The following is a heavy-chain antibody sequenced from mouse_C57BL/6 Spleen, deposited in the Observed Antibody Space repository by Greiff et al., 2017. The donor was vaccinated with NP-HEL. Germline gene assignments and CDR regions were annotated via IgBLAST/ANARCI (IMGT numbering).Heavy chain of an antibody. D-gene: IGHD2-3*01. CDR1: GYTFTEYT. CDR3: ARHVHDGYYLYYFDY. V-gene: IGHV1-62-2*01. CDR2: FYPGSGSI. J-gene: IGHJ2*01. Sequence: QVHVKQSGAELVKPGASVKLSCKASGYTFTEYTIHWVKQRSGQGLEWIGWFYPGSGSIKYNEKFKDKATLTADKSSSTVYMELSRLTSEDSAVYFCARHVHDGYYLYYFDYWGQGTTLTVSS.